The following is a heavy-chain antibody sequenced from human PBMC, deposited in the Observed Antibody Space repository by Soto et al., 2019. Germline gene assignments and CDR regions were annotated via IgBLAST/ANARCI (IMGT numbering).Heavy chain of an antibody. V-gene: IGHV3-23*01. Sequence: GXSLRLACEVSGLTFSRYILSWFRQAPVNGLEWVSTINSNGESTYYADSVKGRFTVSRDNSKNSLYLQMNSLRAEDTAVYYCAKWALGNYGDYPYYYMDVWGKGTTVTVSS. CDR2: INSNGEST. J-gene: IGHJ6*03. CDR1: GLTFSRYI. CDR3: AKWALGNYGDYPYYYMDV. D-gene: IGHD4-17*01.